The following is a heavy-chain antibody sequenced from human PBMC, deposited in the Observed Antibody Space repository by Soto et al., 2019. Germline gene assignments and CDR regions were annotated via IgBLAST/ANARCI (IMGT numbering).Heavy chain of an antibody. CDR1: GYTFTSYG. D-gene: IGHD3-10*01. CDR3: AGYGQKSPATLWFGELFRWFDP. J-gene: IGHJ5*02. CDR2: ISAYNGNT. V-gene: IGHV1-18*01. Sequence: ASVKVSCKASGYTFTSYGISWVRQAPGQGLEWMGWISAYNGNTNYAQKLQGRVTMTTDTSTSTAYMEPRSLRSDDTAVYYCAGYGQKSPATLWFGELFRWFDPWGQGTLVTVSS.